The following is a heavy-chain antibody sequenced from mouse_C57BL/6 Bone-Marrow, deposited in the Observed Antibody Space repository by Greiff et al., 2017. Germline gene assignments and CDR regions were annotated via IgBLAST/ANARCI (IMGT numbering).Heavy chain of an antibody. V-gene: IGHV5-17*01. D-gene: IGHD1-1*01. Sequence: EVNVVESGGGLVKPGGSLKLSCAASGFTFSDYGMHWVRQAPEKGLEWVAYISSGSSTIYYADTVKGRFTISRDNAKNTLFLQMTSLRSEDTAMYYCARFSSVGYFDYWGQGTTLTVSS. J-gene: IGHJ2*01. CDR3: ARFSSVGYFDY. CDR1: GFTFSDYG. CDR2: ISSGSSTI.